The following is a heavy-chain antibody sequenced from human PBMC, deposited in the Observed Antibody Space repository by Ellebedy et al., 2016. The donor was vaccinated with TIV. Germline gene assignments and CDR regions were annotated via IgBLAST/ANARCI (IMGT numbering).Heavy chain of an antibody. V-gene: IGHV4-4*07. J-gene: IGHJ2*01. CDR2: IFSTWST. Sequence: GSLRLSXTVSGGSFSSYCPSWMPQSAGKGLDCIGRIFSTWSTTYNPSLKNRVTMSVDASTTQLSLNLSSVTAADTAVYFCARLRQSRDRGHWYFDLWGRGTLVTVSS. D-gene: IGHD1-14*01. CDR3: ARLRQSRDRGHWYFDL. CDR1: GGSFSSYC.